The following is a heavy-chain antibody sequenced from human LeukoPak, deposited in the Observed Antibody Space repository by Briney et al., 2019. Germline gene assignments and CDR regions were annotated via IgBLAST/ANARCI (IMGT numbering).Heavy chain of an antibody. CDR3: ATEGKEYCTSSSCDSKRGTDV. J-gene: IGHJ6*04. CDR1: GGSISSYF. Sequence: SETLSLTCTVSGGSISSYFWTWIRQPAGKGLEWIGRIYTSGSTNYNPSLKSRVTMSVDTSKNQFSLKLSSVTAADTAVYYCATEGKEYCTSSSCDSKRGTDVWGKGTTVTVSS. V-gene: IGHV4-4*07. D-gene: IGHD2-2*01. CDR2: IYTSGST.